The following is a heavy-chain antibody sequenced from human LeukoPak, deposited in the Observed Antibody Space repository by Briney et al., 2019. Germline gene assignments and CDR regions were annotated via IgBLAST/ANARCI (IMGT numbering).Heavy chain of an antibody. Sequence: GGSLRLSCAASGFTITNNWMHWVRQAPGQGLVWVSRISSDGTTTNYADSVRGRFTISRDSAKNMLYLQMNSLRAEDTAIYYCVVIVLGWGQGALVTVSS. CDR2: ISSDGTTT. V-gene: IGHV3-74*01. D-gene: IGHD2-8*02. CDR3: VVIVLG. CDR1: GFTITNNW. J-gene: IGHJ4*02.